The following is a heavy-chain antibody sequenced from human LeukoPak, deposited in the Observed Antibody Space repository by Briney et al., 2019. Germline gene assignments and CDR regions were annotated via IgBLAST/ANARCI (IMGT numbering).Heavy chain of an antibody. J-gene: IGHJ6*02. CDR3: ARGGVGLVIIPGWEYDYYGLDV. D-gene: IGHD3/OR15-3a*01. CDR2: ISSSARYV. Sequence: TGGSLRLSCAASGFTLSTYSMYWVRQAAGKGLEWVSSISSSARYVYYADSVKGRFTISRDNAKNSLYLQMNSLRAEDTAVYYCARGGVGLVIIPGWEYDYYGLDVWGQGTTVTVSS. V-gene: IGHV3-21*01. CDR1: GFTLSTYS.